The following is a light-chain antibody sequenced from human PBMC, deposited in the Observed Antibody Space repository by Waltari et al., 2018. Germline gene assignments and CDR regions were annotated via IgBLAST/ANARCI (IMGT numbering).Light chain of an antibody. CDR2: GVS. CDR1: QSVGTE. J-gene: IGKJ1*01. V-gene: IGKV3-15*01. CDR3: QQYGSTLSWT. Sequence: ETVMTQSPATLSASPGERVTLSCRASQSVGTELVWYQRKHGQPPRLLIYGVSTRATGIPARFSGSGSGTEFNLTISGLQSEDFEVYYCQQYGSTLSWTFGQGTKLEIK.